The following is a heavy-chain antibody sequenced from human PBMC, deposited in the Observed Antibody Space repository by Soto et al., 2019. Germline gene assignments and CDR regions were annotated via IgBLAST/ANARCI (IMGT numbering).Heavy chain of an antibody. V-gene: IGHV3-30-3*01. Sequence: QVQLVASGGGVVQPGRSLRLSCAASGFTFSSYAMHWVRQAPGKGLEWVAVISYDGSNKYYADSVKGRFTISRDNSKNTLYLQMNSLRAEDTAVYYCARDRDSSGWQDYYYYGMDVWGQGTTVTVSS. CDR2: ISYDGSNK. J-gene: IGHJ6*02. D-gene: IGHD6-19*01. CDR1: GFTFSSYA. CDR3: ARDRDSSGWQDYYYYGMDV.